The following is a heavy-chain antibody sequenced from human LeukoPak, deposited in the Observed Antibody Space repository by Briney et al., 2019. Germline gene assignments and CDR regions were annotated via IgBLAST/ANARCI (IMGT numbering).Heavy chain of an antibody. V-gene: IGHV4-31*03. Sequence: SETLSLTCTVSVGSISSGGYYWSWIRQHPGKGLEWIGYIYYSGSTYYNPSLKSRVTISVDTPKNQFSLKLSSVTAADTAVYYCARERAAYCSSTSCYSPYNWFDPWGQGTLVTVSS. D-gene: IGHD2-2*01. CDR3: ARERAAYCSSTSCYSPYNWFDP. CDR1: VGSISSGGYY. CDR2: IYYSGST. J-gene: IGHJ5*02.